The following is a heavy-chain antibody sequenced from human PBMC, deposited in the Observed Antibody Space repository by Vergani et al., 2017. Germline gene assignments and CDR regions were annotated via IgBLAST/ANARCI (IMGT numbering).Heavy chain of an antibody. CDR3: ARGGITIFGVVGNWFDP. CDR2: IYHSGST. Sequence: QVQLQESGPGLVKPSGTLSLTCAVSGGSLSSSNWWSWVRQPPGKGLEWIGEIYHSGSTNYNPSLKSRVTISVDKSKNQFSLKLSSVTAADTAVYYCARGGITIFGVVGNWFDPWGQGTLVTVSS. J-gene: IGHJ5*02. D-gene: IGHD3-3*01. V-gene: IGHV4-4*02. CDR1: GGSLSSSNW.